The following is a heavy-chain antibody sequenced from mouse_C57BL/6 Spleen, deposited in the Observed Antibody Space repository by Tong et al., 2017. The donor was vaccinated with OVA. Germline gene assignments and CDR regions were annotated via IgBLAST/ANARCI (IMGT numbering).Heavy chain of an antibody. CDR1: GYTFTSYW. CDR2: IDPSDSYT. J-gene: IGHJ1*03. Sequence: VQLQESGAELVKPGASVKLSCKASGYTFTSYWMQWVKQRPGQGLEWIGEIDPSDSYTNYNQKFKGKATLTVDTSSSTAYMELRSLTSEDSAVYYCARRDYDYDPYWYFDVWGTGTTVTVSS. D-gene: IGHD2-4*01. CDR3: ARRDYDYDPYWYFDV. V-gene: IGHV1-50*01.